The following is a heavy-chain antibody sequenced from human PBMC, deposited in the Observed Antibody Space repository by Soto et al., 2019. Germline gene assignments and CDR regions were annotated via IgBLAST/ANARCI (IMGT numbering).Heavy chain of an antibody. CDR1: GYALTSYW. D-gene: IGHD2-2*01. V-gene: IGHV5-51*01. Sequence: GESLKISCTGSGYALTSYWIAWVRQMPGKGLEWMGIIYPGDSDTRYSPSFQGQVTISADKSITTAYLQWSSLKASDTAMYYCARGYCTTTICYPWFDPWGQGTLVTVSS. J-gene: IGHJ5*02. CDR2: IYPGDSDT. CDR3: ARGYCTTTICYPWFDP.